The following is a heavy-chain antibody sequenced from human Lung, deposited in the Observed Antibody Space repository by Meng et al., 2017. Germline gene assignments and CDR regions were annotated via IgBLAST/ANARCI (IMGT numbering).Heavy chain of an antibody. J-gene: IGHJ4*02. CDR3: ARSQQWLDS. CDR2: TNYRYKWYN. V-gene: IGHV6-1*01. CDR1: WDSVSSNSAA. Sequence: QVHLQQSGPGLVKHSQTLSLTRAISWDSVSSNSAAWKWIRQSPSRGLEWLGRTNYRYKWYNGYAVSVRSRITINPDTSKNQFSLQLNSVTPEDTAVYCCARSQQWLDSWGQGTLVTVSS. D-gene: IGHD6-19*01.